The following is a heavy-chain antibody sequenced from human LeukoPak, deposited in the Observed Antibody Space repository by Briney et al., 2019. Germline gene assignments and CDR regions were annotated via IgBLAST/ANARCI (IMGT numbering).Heavy chain of an antibody. CDR1: GGSLNNYY. D-gene: IGHD3-9*01. V-gene: IGHV4-59*01. J-gene: IGHJ4*02. CDR2: IYYSGST. Sequence: SGTLSLTCAVSGGSLNNYYRNWIRQPPGKGLEWIAYIYYSGSTNYNPSLKSRVTISVDTSKNQFSLKLASVTTADTAVYYCARMPDILTGLDSWGQGTLVTVSS. CDR3: ARMPDILTGLDS.